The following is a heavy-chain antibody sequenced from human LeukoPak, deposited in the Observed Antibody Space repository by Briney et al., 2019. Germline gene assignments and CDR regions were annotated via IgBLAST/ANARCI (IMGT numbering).Heavy chain of an antibody. CDR3: ARATIVVVPAARRGVGPWFDP. D-gene: IGHD2-2*01. CDR1: GYTFTSYD. V-gene: IGHV1-46*01. J-gene: IGHJ5*02. Sequence: GASVKVSCKASGYTFTSYDMHWVRQAPGQGLEWMGIINPSGGSTSYAQKFQGRVTMTRDTSTSTVYMELSSLRSEDTAVYYCARATIVVVPAARRGVGPWFDPWGQGTLVTVSS. CDR2: INPSGGST.